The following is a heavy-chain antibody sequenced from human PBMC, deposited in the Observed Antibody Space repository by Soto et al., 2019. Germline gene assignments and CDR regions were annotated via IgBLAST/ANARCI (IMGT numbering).Heavy chain of an antibody. CDR3: ARVGATKRARAFDI. Sequence: GGSLRLSCAASGFTVSSNYMSWVRQAPGKGLEWVSVIYSGGSTYYADSVKGRFTISRHNSKNTLYLQMNSLRAEDTAVYYCARVGATKRARAFDIWGQGTMVTVSS. V-gene: IGHV3-53*04. J-gene: IGHJ3*02. CDR1: GFTVSSNY. CDR2: IYSGGST.